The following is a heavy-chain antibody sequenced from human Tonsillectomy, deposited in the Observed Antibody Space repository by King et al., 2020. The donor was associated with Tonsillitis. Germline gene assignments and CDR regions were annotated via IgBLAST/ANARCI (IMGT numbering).Heavy chain of an antibody. J-gene: IGHJ3*02. Sequence: VQLVESGGGVVQPGRSLRLSCAASGFTLSSYGMHWVRQAPGKGLEWVAVISYDGSNKYYADSVKGRFTISRDNSKNTLYLQMNSLRAEDTAVYYCAKDLGNVVVPAAIISAFDIWGQGTMVTVSS. CDR2: ISYDGSNK. CDR1: GFTLSSYG. D-gene: IGHD2-2*01. V-gene: IGHV3-30*18. CDR3: AKDLGNVVVPAAIISAFDI.